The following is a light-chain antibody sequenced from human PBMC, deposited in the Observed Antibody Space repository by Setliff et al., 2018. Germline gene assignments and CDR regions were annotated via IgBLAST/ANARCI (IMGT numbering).Light chain of an antibody. J-gene: IGLJ1*01. CDR2: DVS. Sequence: QSALTQPASVSGSPGQSITISCTGTSSDVGGYNYVSWYQQHPGKAPKLMIYDVSNRPSGVSNRFSGSKSGNTASLTISGLQAEDEADYYCQSYDSSLSGSDVFGTGTKGTVL. CDR1: SSDVGGYNY. CDR3: QSYDSSLSGSDV. V-gene: IGLV2-14*03.